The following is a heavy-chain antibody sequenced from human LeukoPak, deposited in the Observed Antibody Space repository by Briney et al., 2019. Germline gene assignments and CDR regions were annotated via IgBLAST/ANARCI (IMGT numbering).Heavy chain of an antibody. CDR3: ARGGSSWSWFDP. J-gene: IGHJ5*02. V-gene: IGHV1-2*02. CDR1: GYTFTGYY. D-gene: IGHD6-13*01. Sequence: ASVKVSCKASGYTFTGYYIHWVRQAPGQGLEWMGWINPNTGGTNYAQKFQGRVTMTRDTSVSTTYMDLSRLRSDDTAVYYCARGGSSWSWFDPWGQGTLVTVSS. CDR2: INPNTGGT.